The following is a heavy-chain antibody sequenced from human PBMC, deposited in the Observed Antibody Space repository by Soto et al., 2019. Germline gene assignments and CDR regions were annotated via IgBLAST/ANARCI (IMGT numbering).Heavy chain of an antibody. CDR2: IYWNDDK. Sequence: SGPTHVNPTQTLTLTCIFSGFSLRTSGVGVGWIRQPPGKALEWLGFIYWNDDKRYSPSLKSRLTITKDTSKNQVVLTMTNMDPVDTTTYYCVKSGSSGWHGWLVHWSQGTIVIVSS. CDR1: GFSLRTSGVG. CDR3: VKSGSSGWHGWLVH. D-gene: IGHD6-19*01. V-gene: IGHV2-5*01. J-gene: IGHJ1*01.